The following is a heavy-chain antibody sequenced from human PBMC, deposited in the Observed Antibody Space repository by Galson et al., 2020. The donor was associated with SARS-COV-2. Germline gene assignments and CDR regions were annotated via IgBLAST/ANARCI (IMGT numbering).Heavy chain of an antibody. V-gene: IGHV3-64D*08. CDR2: ISSNGGVT. D-gene: IGHD3-3*02. Sequence: GESLKISCSASGFTFTTYAMNWVRQAPGKGLEFVAAISSNGGVTYYADSVKGRFVISRDNSKNTLYLQMSSLTGGDTAVYYCVKDSGPATTIFYFGLDVWGQGTTVIVSS. CDR1: GFTFTTYA. CDR3: VKDSGPATTIFYFGLDV. J-gene: IGHJ6*02.